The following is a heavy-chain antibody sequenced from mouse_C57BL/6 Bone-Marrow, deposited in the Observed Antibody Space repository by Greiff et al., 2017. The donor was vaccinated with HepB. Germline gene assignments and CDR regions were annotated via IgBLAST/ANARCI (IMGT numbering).Heavy chain of an antibody. CDR2: ISNLAYSI. J-gene: IGHJ4*01. CDR1: GFTFSDYG. CDR3: ARPIYDGYLYAMDY. Sequence: EVMLVESGGGLVQPGGSLKLSCAASGFTFSDYGMAWVRQAPRKGPEWVAFISNLAYSIYYADTVTGRFTISRENAKNTLYLEMSSLRSEDTAMYYCARPIYDGYLYAMDYWGQGTSVTVSS. V-gene: IGHV5-15*01. D-gene: IGHD2-3*01.